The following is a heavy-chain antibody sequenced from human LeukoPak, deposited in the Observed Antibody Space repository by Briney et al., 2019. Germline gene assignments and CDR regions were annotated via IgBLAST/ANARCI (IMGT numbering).Heavy chain of an antibody. CDR3: ARDVTMVRGVNRMDV. J-gene: IGHJ6*03. Sequence: ASVTVSCMASGYTFTGYYMHWVRQAPGQGLEWMGLINPNSGGTNYAQKFQGRVTMTRDTSISTAYMELSRLRSDDTAVYYCARDVTMVRGVNRMDVWGKGTTVTVSS. CDR1: GYTFTGYY. V-gene: IGHV1-2*02. CDR2: INPNSGGT. D-gene: IGHD3-10*01.